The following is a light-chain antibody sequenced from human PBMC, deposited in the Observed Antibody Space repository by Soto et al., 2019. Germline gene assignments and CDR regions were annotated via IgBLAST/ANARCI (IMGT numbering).Light chain of an antibody. CDR1: NSNIGAGYD. CDR2: GNS. V-gene: IGLV1-40*01. Sequence: QSALTQPPSVSGAPGQRVTISCTGSNSNIGAGYDVHWYQHLPGTAPKLLIYGNSNRPSGVPDRFSGSKSGTSAYLAITGLQADDEADYYCQSHDSSLIAYVFGTGTKLTVL. J-gene: IGLJ1*01. CDR3: QSHDSSLIAYV.